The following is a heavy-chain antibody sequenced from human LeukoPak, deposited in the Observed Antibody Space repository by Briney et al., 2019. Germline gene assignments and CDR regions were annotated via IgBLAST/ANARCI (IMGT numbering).Heavy chain of an antibody. J-gene: IGHJ3*02. CDR3: AREATAIDAFDI. Sequence: SETLSLTCTVSGGSVSSFHWSWIRQPAGKGLEWIGRISTSGSTNYNPSLKSRVTISVDKSKNQFSLRLSSVTAADTAVYYCAREATAIDAFDIWGQATIVTVSS. D-gene: IGHD1-26*01. V-gene: IGHV4-4*07. CDR1: GGSVSSFH. CDR2: ISTSGST.